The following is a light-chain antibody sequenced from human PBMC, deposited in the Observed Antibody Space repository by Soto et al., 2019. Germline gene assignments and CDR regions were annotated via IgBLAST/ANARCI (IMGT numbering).Light chain of an antibody. J-gene: IGLJ2*01. CDR3: CSYAGSSTYVV. V-gene: IGLV2-23*01. Sequence: QSALTQPASVSGSPGQSITISCTGTSSDVGSYNVVSWYQQHPGKAPKLIIYEGSKRPSGVSNRFSGSKSGNTASLTISGLQAEDEADYYCCSYAGSSTYVVFGGGTKLTVL. CDR1: SSDVGSYNV. CDR2: EGS.